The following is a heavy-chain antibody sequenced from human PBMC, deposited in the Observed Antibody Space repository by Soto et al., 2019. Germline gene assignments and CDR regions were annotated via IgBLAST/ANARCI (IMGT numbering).Heavy chain of an antibody. V-gene: IGHV3-33*01. CDR3: ARLPLPGLDVLRFLEWLLPDY. D-gene: IGHD3-3*01. Sequence: QVQLVESGGGVVQPGRSLRLSCAASGFTFSSYGMHWVRQAPGKGLEWVAVIWYDGSNKYYADSVKGRFTISRDNSKNTMYLQMNSRRAEDTAVYYCARLPLPGLDVLRFLEWLLPDYWGQGTLVTVSS. CDR2: IWYDGSNK. CDR1: GFTFSSYG. J-gene: IGHJ4*02.